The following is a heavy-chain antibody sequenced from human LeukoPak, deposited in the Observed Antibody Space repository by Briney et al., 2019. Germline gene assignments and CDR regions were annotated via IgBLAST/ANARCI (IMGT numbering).Heavy chain of an antibody. CDR3: AGEDYFDTSGYASWRFDI. Sequence: SETLSLTCTVSGGSISSYYWTWIQQPPGKGLEWIGHIYYSGNTIYNPSLKSRVTISIDTSKNQFSLKLSSVTTADTAVYYCAGEDYFDTSGYASWRFDIWGQGTMVTVSS. J-gene: IGHJ3*02. CDR2: IYYSGNT. CDR1: GGSISSYY. V-gene: IGHV4-59*01. D-gene: IGHD3-22*01.